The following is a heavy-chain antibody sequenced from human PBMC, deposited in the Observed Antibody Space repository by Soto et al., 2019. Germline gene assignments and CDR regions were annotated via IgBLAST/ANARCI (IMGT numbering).Heavy chain of an antibody. CDR1: GDSTSSGNKY. Sequence: PSETLSLTCTVSGDSTSSGNKYWSWIRQPPGKGLEWIGYIFSSGTTYYNPSLKSRLTMSLDASQNQFSLKLNSLTDADTAVYFCARVPSPFDYYYAMDVWGQGTTVTVSS. V-gene: IGHV4-30-4*01. J-gene: IGHJ6*02. D-gene: IGHD3-16*01. CDR2: IFSSGTT. CDR3: ARVPSPFDYYYAMDV.